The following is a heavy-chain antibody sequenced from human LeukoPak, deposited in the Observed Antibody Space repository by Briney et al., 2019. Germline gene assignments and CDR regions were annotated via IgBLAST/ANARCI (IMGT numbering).Heavy chain of an antibody. D-gene: IGHD6-19*01. CDR1: GHSLTELF. Sequence: ASVKVSCKVSGHSLTELFIHWVRQAPGKGLEWMGGSDPKDGQTIYAQMFEERVSMTEDTATDTAHMELSSLRSDDTAVFYCATSSGWKSNIDYWGQGTLVTVSS. CDR3: ATSSGWKSNIDY. V-gene: IGHV1-24*01. J-gene: IGHJ4*02. CDR2: SDPKDGQT.